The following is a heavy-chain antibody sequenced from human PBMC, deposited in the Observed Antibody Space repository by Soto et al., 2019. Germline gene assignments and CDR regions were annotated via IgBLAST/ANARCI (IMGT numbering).Heavy chain of an antibody. Sequence: SETLSLTCAVSGGSISSSNWWSWVRQPPGKGLEWIGEIYHSGSTNYNPSLKSRVTISVDKSKNQFSLKLSSVTAADTAVYYCARVGDYDILTGYGPNFDYWGQGTLVTSPQ. CDR3: ARVGDYDILTGYGPNFDY. J-gene: IGHJ4*02. V-gene: IGHV4-4*02. CDR2: IYHSGST. CDR1: GGSISSSNW. D-gene: IGHD3-9*01.